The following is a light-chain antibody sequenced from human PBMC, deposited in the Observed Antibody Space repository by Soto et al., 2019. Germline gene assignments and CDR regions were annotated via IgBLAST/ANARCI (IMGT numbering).Light chain of an antibody. CDR3: QHMRT. CDR2: DAS. V-gene: IGKV1-5*01. Sequence: DIQMTQSPSTLSASIGDGVTITCRASQNINNWIAWSQQKPGKASKFLIHDASALESGVPSKFSGSGFGTEFSLTISSLQPYDFGSYYCQHMRTFGQGTKVDIK. CDR1: QNINNW. J-gene: IGKJ1*01.